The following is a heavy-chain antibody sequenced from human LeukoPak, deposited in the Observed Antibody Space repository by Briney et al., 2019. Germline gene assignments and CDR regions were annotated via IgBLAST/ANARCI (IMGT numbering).Heavy chain of an antibody. CDR1: GGSISSGGYS. Sequence: KSSETLSLTCTVSGGSISSGGYSWSWIRQHPGKGLEWIGYTYYSGSTYYNPSLKSRVTISVDTSKNQFSLKLSSVTAADTAVYYCARFPLVYYDSSGYYHWGQGTLVTVSS. J-gene: IGHJ5*02. V-gene: IGHV4-31*03. CDR3: ARFPLVYYDSSGYYH. CDR2: TYYSGST. D-gene: IGHD3-22*01.